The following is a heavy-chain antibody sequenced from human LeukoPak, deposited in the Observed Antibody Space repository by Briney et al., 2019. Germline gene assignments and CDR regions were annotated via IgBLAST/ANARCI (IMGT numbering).Heavy chain of an antibody. J-gene: IGHJ4*02. CDR3: ATRGY. CDR2: IYNSGSN. D-gene: IGHD3-10*01. CDR1: GGSISSDY. V-gene: IGHV4-59*08. Sequence: PSETLSLTCTVSGGSISSDYWQWIRQPPGKGLEWIGYIYNSGSNNYNPSLKGRVTISIDTSKNQFSLKLTSVTAAGTAVYYCATRGYWGQGTLVTVSS.